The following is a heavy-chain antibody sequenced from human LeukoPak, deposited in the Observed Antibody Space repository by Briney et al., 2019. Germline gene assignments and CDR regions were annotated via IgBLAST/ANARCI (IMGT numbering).Heavy chain of an antibody. Sequence: SETLSLTCTVSGVSISGYFWSWIRQPPGKGLEWIGYLSYTGSTSYNPSLKSRVTISVDTSTSQFSLNVNSVTAADTAVYYCARHVPSTSSDALDIWGQGTMVTVSS. J-gene: IGHJ3*02. V-gene: IGHV4-59*08. CDR1: GVSISGYF. CDR3: ARHVPSTSSDALDI. CDR2: LSYTGST.